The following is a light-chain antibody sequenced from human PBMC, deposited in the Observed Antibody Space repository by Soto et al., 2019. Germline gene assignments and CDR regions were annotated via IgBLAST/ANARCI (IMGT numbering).Light chain of an antibody. CDR1: QTITTY. Sequence: DILMTQPPSSLSASVGDRVTITCRASQTITTYLNWYQQKRGAAPQLLIYGASSLQIGVPSRFTGSGSGTDFTLTLSSLQPEDVATYHCQQSHSTPWTFGQGTKVEIK. V-gene: IGKV1-39*01. J-gene: IGKJ1*01. CDR3: QQSHSTPWT. CDR2: GAS.